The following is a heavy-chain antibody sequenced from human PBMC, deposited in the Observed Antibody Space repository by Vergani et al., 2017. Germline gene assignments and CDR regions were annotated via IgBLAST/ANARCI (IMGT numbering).Heavy chain of an antibody. CDR1: GGSISSYF. J-gene: IGHJ5*02. CDR3: ARDQRYCSGDDCYRNWFDP. D-gene: IGHD2-15*01. Sequence: QLQLQESGPGLVKPSETLSLTCTVSGGSISSYFWSWIRQPPGKGLEWIGYIYYSGRTHHNPSLKSRLTISVDTSKNQFSLKLSSVTAADTAVYYCARDQRYCSGDDCYRNWFDPWGQGTLVTVSS. V-gene: IGHV4-59*01. CDR2: IYYSGRT.